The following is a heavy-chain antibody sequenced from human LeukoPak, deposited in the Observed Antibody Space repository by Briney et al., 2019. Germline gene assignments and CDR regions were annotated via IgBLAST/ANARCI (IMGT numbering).Heavy chain of an antibody. J-gene: IGHJ5*01. CDR2: VNWSPGSE. D-gene: IGHD5-24*01. CDR3: VKDSAGDASDWLDS. Sequence: GRSLRLSCAASGFIFNEYAMHWVRHAPGKGLEWVSSVNWSPGSEAYADSVKGRFTISRDNAKNSLYLQMNNLRIEDTALYYCVKDSAGDASDWLDSWGQGTLVTISS. CDR1: GFIFNEYA. V-gene: IGHV3-9*01.